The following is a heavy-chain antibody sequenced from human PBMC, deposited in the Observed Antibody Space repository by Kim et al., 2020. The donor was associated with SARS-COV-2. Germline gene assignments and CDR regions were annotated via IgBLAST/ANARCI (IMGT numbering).Heavy chain of an antibody. J-gene: IGHJ6*02. V-gene: IGHV3-53*01. D-gene: IGHD3-3*02. CDR3: ARVISTTWPKGLDV. CDR1: GFTVSSNF. Sequence: GGSLRLSCAASGFTVSSNFMSWVRQAPGKGLEWVSVFYNTGTTYSGDSVAGRFTISRDISKNTLYLQMNNLRAEDTAVYYCARVISTTWPKGLDVWGEGT. CDR2: FYNTGTT.